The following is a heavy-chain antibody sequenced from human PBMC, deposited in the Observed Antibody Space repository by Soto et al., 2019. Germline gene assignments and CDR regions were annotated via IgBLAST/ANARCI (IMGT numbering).Heavy chain of an antibody. Sequence: ASVRVSCKASGGTFSSYTISWVRQAPGQRLEWMGWINAGNGNTKYSQKFQGRVTITRDTSASTAYMELSSLRSEDTAVYYCARGSGGSSYYYYGMDVWGQGTTVTVSS. D-gene: IGHD2-15*01. V-gene: IGHV1-3*01. CDR1: GGTFSSYT. CDR3: ARGSGGSSYYYYGMDV. J-gene: IGHJ6*02. CDR2: INAGNGNT.